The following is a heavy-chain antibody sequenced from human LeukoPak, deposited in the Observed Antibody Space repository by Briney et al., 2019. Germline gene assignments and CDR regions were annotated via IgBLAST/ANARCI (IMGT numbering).Heavy chain of an antibody. Sequence: GGSLRLSCVDSGFTFSSYALAWVRQAPGKGLEWVAAVTGRGVGTHYAESVKGRFTISRDNARNTMYLQMNSLRAEDTAMYFCGSDPNGDYVVALGYWGRGTLVTLSP. V-gene: IGHV3-23*01. CDR2: VTGRGVGT. CDR3: GSDPNGDYVVALGY. D-gene: IGHD2-8*01. CDR1: GFTFSSYA. J-gene: IGHJ4*01.